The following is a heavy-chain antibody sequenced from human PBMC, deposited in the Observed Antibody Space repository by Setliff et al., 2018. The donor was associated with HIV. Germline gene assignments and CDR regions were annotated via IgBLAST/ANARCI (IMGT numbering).Heavy chain of an antibody. V-gene: IGHV3-30*18. J-gene: IGHJ6*03. D-gene: IGHD3-10*01. CDR2: ISYDGTNE. CDR1: GFTLSDYA. Sequence: PGGSLRLSCAASGFTLSDYAMHWVRQAPGKGLEWVAVISYDGTNEYYADSVKGRFAISRDNSKNTLFLQMNSLRGEDTAVYYCAKDEAHYYYHYMDVWGKGTTVTVSS. CDR3: AKDEAHYYYHYMDV.